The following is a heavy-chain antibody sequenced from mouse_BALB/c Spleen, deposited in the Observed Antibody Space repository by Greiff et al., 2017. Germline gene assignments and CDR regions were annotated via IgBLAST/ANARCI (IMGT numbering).Heavy chain of an antibody. CDR1: GYTFTDYA. CDR3: ARDYGGYFDV. J-gene: IGHJ1*01. Sequence: QVQLQQSGAELVRPGVSVKISCKGSGYTFTDYAMHWVKQSHAKSLEWIGVISTYYGDASYNQKFKGKATMTVDKSSSTAYMELARLTSEDSAIYYCARDYGGYFDVWGAGTTVTVAS. CDR2: ISTYYGDA. D-gene: IGHD1-1*01. V-gene: IGHV1S137*01.